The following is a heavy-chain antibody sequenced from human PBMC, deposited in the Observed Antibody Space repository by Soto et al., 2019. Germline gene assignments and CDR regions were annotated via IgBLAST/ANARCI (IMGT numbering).Heavy chain of an antibody. V-gene: IGHV4-39*01. J-gene: IGHJ4*02. D-gene: IGHD6-19*01. CDR1: GGSISSSSYY. CDR3: ARAIAVAGGMIGY. CDR2: IYYSGST. Sequence: PSETLSLTCTVSGGSISSSSYYWGWIRHPPGKGLEWIGSIYYSGSTYYNPSLKSRVTISVDTSKNQFSLKLSSVTAADTAVYYCARAIAVAGGMIGYWGQGTLVTVSS.